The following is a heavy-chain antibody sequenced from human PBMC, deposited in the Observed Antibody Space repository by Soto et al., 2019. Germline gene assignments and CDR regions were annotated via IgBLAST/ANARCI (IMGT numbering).Heavy chain of an antibody. CDR3: ARAYSGSYYYYGMDV. CDR1: GFTCTNAW. D-gene: IGHD1-26*01. Sequence: PGGSLRLSCAASGFTCTNAWMSWVRQAPGKGLEWVGRIKSKSDGGTTLYAAPVKGRFTISRDDSKDTMYLQMNSLRAEDTAVYYCARAYSGSYYYYGMDVWGQGTTVTVSS. J-gene: IGHJ6*02. CDR2: IKSKSDGGTT. V-gene: IGHV3-15*01.